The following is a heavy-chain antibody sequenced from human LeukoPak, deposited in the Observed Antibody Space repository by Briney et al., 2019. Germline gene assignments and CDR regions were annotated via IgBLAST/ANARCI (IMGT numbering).Heavy chain of an antibody. CDR1: SGSISTSNYY. CDR2: IYYSGST. V-gene: IGHV4-39*07. Sequence: SETLSLTCTVSSGSISTSNYYWGWIRQPPGKGLEWIGSIYYSGSTYYNPSLKSRVTISVDTSKNQFSLKLSSVTAADTAVYYCAKYNWNYLYYYYMDVWGKGTTVTVSS. CDR3: AKYNWNYLYYYYMDV. D-gene: IGHD1-7*01. J-gene: IGHJ6*03.